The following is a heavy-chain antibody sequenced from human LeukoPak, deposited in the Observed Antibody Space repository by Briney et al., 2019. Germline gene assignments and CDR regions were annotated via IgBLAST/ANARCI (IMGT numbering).Heavy chain of an antibody. Sequence: PSETLSLTCTVSGGSITSSSYYWGWIRQPPGKGLEWIGEINHSGSTNYNPSLKSRVTISVDTSKNQFSLKLSSVTAADTAVYYCARDPRVPAANYWGQGTMVTVSS. J-gene: IGHJ3*01. CDR3: ARDPRVPAANY. CDR1: GGSITSSSYY. V-gene: IGHV4-39*07. CDR2: INHSGST. D-gene: IGHD2-2*01.